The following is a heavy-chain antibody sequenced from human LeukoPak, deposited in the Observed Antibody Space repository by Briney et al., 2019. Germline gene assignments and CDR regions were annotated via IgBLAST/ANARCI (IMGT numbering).Heavy chain of an antibody. Sequence: GGSLRLSCEASGFTFHDHAMHWVRQATGKGLECVSAIGTAGDTYYPRSVKGRFTISRENAKNSLYLQMNSLRAGDTAVYYCARGYYYYDSSGYYIIGAFDIWGQGTMLTVSS. J-gene: IGHJ3*02. V-gene: IGHV3-13*01. D-gene: IGHD3-22*01. CDR3: ARGYYYYDSSGYYIIGAFDI. CDR2: IGTAGDT. CDR1: GFTFHDHA.